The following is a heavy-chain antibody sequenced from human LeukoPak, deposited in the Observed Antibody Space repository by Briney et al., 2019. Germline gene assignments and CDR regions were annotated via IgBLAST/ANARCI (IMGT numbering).Heavy chain of an antibody. CDR1: GFTFSSYG. Sequence: GGSLRLSCAASGFTFSSYGMHWVRQAPGKGLEWVAVISYDGSNKYYADSVKGRFAISRDNSKNTLYLQMNSLRAEDTAVYYCAKDPGYYDSSGWAHWGQGTLVTVSS. D-gene: IGHD3-22*01. CDR3: AKDPGYYDSSGWAH. CDR2: ISYDGSNK. V-gene: IGHV3-30*18. J-gene: IGHJ1*01.